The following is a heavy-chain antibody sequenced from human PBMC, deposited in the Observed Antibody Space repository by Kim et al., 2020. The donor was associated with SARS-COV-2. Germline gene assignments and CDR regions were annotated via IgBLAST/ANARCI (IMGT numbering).Heavy chain of an antibody. V-gene: IGHV3-48*02. J-gene: IGHJ4*02. Sequence: ISHADSGKGRFTNTRNNARNSLYLQMNSLGDEDAAVYYCARVRGGYYFDGWGQGTLVTVSS. CDR2: I. D-gene: IGHD5-12*01. CDR3: ARVRGGYYFDG.